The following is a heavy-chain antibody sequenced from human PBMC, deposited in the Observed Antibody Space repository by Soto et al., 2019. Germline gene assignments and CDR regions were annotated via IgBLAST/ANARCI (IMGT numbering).Heavy chain of an antibody. V-gene: IGHV3-30*04. D-gene: IGHD2-2*01. J-gene: IGHJ4*02. CDR3: TREPVPGAPDYFDC. CDR2: TSFDERIK. CDR1: GFTFSTYV. Sequence: QVQLVESGGGVVQPGGSLRLSCGASGFTFSTYVLHWVRQAPGKGLEWVAVTSFDERIKIYADSVKGRFTISRDNSKSTLYLQMNSLRPEDTAIYYCTREPVPGAPDYFDCWGQGTLVTVSS.